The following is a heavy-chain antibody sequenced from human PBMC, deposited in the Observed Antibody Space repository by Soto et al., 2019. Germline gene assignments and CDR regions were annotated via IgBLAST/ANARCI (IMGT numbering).Heavy chain of an antibody. CDR1: GFTFSNHA. V-gene: IGHV3-30-3*01. CDR3: ARDRRITGIVAEIDL. J-gene: IGHJ5*02. CDR2: VAHGGTSK. Sequence: PGGSLRLSCAASGFTFSNHAMHWVRRAPGKGLEWVALVAHGGTSKYYAGSVKGRFTISSDKSTNTLFLQMDSLDTEDTAVYYCARDRRITGIVAEIDLGGRGTLVTVSS. D-gene: IGHD1-20*01.